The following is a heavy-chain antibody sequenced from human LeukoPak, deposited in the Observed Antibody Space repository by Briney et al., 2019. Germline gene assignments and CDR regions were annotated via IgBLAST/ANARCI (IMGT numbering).Heavy chain of an antibody. Sequence: ASVKVSCKASGYTFTGYYMHWVRQAPGQGLEWMGWINPISGGTNYAQKFQGRVTMTRDTSISTAYMELSRLRSDDTAVYYCARETLLWFGELSYWFDLWGQGTLVTVSS. CDR1: GYTFTGYY. CDR3: ARETLLWFGELSYWFDL. V-gene: IGHV1-2*02. J-gene: IGHJ5*02. D-gene: IGHD3-10*01. CDR2: INPISGGT.